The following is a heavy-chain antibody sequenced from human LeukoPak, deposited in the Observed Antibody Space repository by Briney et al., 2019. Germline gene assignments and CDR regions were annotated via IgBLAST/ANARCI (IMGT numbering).Heavy chain of an antibody. Sequence: SETLSLTCAVYGGSFSGYYWSWIRQPPGKGLEWSGEINHSGSTNYNPSLKSRVTISVDTSKNQFSLKLSSVTAADTAVYCCARVADGYNLSPFDYWGQGTLVTVSS. V-gene: IGHV4-34*01. CDR3: ARVADGYNLSPFDY. J-gene: IGHJ4*02. CDR2: INHSGST. CDR1: GGSFSGYY. D-gene: IGHD5-12*01.